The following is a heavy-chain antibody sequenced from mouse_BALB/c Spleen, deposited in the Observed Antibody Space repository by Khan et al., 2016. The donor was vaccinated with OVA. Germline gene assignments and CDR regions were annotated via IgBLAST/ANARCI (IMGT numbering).Heavy chain of an antibody. V-gene: IGHV2-6-7*01. D-gene: IGHD2-4*01. CDR3: AREIYYDYAYYYAMDY. CDR2: IWGDGSK. Sequence: VELVESGPGLVAPSQSLSITCTVSGFSLTGYGVNWVRQPPGKGLEWLGMIWGDGSKDYNSALKSRLSISKDNSKSQVFLKMNSLQTDDTARYYCAREIYYDYAYYYAMDYWGQGTSVTVSS. J-gene: IGHJ4*01. CDR1: GFSLTGYG.